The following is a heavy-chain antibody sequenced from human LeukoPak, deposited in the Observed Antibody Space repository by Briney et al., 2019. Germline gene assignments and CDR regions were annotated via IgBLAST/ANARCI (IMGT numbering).Heavy chain of an antibody. D-gene: IGHD4-17*01. CDR1: GYTFTSYY. J-gene: IGHJ4*02. CDR3: ARGARDYGDPTREEDY. Sequence: ASVKVSCKASGYTFTSYYMHWVRQAPGQGLEWMGIINPSGGSTSYAQKFQGRVTMTRDMSTSTVYMELSSLRSEDTAVYYCARGARDYGDPTREEDYWGQGTLVTVSS. CDR2: INPSGGST. V-gene: IGHV1-46*01.